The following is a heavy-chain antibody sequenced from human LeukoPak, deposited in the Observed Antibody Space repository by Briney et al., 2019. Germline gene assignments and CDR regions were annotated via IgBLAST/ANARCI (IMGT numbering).Heavy chain of an antibody. J-gene: IGHJ4*02. CDR2: ISSSSSTI. V-gene: IGHV3-48*01. D-gene: IGHD4-17*01. Sequence: GGSLRLSCAASGFTFSSYSMNWVRRAPGKGLEWVAHISSSSSTIYYADSVKGRFTISRDNAKNSLYLQMNSLRAEDTAVYYCTGPPHDYGDYFDFWGQGILVTVSS. CDR1: GFTFSSYS. CDR3: TGPPHDYGDYFDF.